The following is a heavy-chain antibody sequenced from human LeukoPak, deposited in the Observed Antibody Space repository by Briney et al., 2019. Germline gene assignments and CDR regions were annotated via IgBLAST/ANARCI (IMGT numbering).Heavy chain of an antibody. CDR3: ARGVGSYDSSASDY. Sequence: GASVKVSCKASGYTFTGYYMHWVRQAPGQGLEWMGWISAYNGNTNYAQKLQGRVTMTTDTSTSTAYMELRSLRSDDTAVYYCARGVGSYDSSASDYWGQGTLVTVSS. V-gene: IGHV1-18*04. CDR2: ISAYNGNT. J-gene: IGHJ4*02. CDR1: GYTFTGYY. D-gene: IGHD3-22*01.